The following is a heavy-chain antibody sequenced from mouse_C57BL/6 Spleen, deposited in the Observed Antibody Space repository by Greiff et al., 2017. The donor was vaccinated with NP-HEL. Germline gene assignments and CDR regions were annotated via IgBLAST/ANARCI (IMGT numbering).Heavy chain of an antibody. Sequence: VQLQQPGAELVKPGASVKLSCKASGYTFTSYWMHWVKQRPGQGLEWIGMIHPNSGSTNYNEKFKSKATLTVDKSSSTAYMQLSSLTSVDSAVYYCAVSDYDGYYYAMDYWGQGTSVTVSS. CDR1: GYTFTSYW. CDR2: IHPNSGST. V-gene: IGHV1-64*01. J-gene: IGHJ4*01. D-gene: IGHD2-4*01. CDR3: AVSDYDGYYYAMDY.